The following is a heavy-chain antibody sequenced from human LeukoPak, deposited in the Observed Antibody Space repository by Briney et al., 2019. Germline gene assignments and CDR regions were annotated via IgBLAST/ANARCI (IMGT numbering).Heavy chain of an antibody. D-gene: IGHD1-26*01. CDR1: GYTFTSYD. CDR2: MNPNSGNT. CDR3: ARVLVGATTHHDAFDI. V-gene: IGHV1-8*03. Sequence: GASVKVSCKASGYTFTSYDINWVRQATGQGLEWMGWMNPNSGNTGYAQKFQGRVTITRNTSISTAYMELSSLRSEDTAVYYCARVLVGATTHHDAFDIWGQGTMVTVSS. J-gene: IGHJ3*02.